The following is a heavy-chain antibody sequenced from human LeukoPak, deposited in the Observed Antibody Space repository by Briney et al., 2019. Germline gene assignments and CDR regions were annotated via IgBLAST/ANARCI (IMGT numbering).Heavy chain of an antibody. D-gene: IGHD6-19*01. J-gene: IGHJ3*02. CDR1: GGTFSSYA. V-gene: IGHV1-69*13. Sequence: SVKVSCKASGGTFSSYAISWVRQAPGQGLEWMGGIIPIFGTANYAQKFQGRVTITADESTSTAYMELSSLRSEDTAVYYCASVSSSGWLGGAFDIWGQGTMVTVSS. CDR2: IIPIFGTA. CDR3: ASVSSSGWLGGAFDI.